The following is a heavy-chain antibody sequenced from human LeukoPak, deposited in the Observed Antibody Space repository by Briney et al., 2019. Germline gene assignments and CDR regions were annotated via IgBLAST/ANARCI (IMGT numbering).Heavy chain of an antibody. CDR1: GGSISSGGYS. D-gene: IGHD3-10*01. CDR2: IYHSGST. J-gene: IGHJ4*02. V-gene: IGHV4-30-2*01. CDR3: ARGLGITMVRGVAHYFDY. Sequence: SETLSLTCAVSGGSISSGGYSWSWIRQPPGKGLEWIGYIYHSGSTYYNPSLKSRVTISVDRSKNQFSLKLSSVTAADTAVYYCARGLGITMVRGVAHYFDYWGQGTLVTVSS.